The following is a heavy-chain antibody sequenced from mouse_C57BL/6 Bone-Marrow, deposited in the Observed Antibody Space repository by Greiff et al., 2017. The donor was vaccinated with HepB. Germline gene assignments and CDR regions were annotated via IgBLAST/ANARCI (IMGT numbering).Heavy chain of an antibody. CDR3: ARGYYGSSPSYAMDY. D-gene: IGHD1-1*01. CDR2: IDPSDSYT. CDR1: GYTFTSYW. Sequence: VQLQQPGAELVMPGASVKLSCKASGYTFTSYWMHWVKQRPGQGLEWIGEIDPSDSYTNYNQKFKGKSTLTVDKSSSTAYMQLSSLTSEDSAVYYCARGYYGSSPSYAMDYWGQGTSVTVSS. V-gene: IGHV1-69*01. J-gene: IGHJ4*01.